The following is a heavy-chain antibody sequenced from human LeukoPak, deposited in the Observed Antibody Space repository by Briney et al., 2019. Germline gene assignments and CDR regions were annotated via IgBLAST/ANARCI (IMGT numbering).Heavy chain of an antibody. CDR2: INPNSGGT. D-gene: IGHD3-22*01. CDR3: ARDYYDSSGYYQYFDY. CDR1: GYTFTGYY. J-gene: IGHJ4*02. V-gene: IGHV1-2*02. Sequence: APVKVSCKASGYTFTGYYMHWVRQAPGQGLEWMGLINPNSGGTNYAQKFQGRVTMTRDTSISTAYMELSRLRSDDTDVYYCARDYYDSSGYYQYFDYWGQGTLVTVSS.